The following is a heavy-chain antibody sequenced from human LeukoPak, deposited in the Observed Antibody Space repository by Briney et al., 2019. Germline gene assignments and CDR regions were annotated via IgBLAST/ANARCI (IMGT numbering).Heavy chain of an antibody. J-gene: IGHJ4*02. CDR2: TYYSGNT. CDR3: ARVFHDSSGYPFDY. V-gene: IGHV4-59*01. D-gene: IGHD3-22*01. CDR1: GGSMSSYY. Sequence: SETLSLTCTVSGGSMSSYYWSWIRQPPGKGLEWIGYTYYSGNTNCNPSLKSRVTISVDTSRNQFSLKVSSVTAADTAVYYCARVFHDSSGYPFDYWGQGTLVTVSS.